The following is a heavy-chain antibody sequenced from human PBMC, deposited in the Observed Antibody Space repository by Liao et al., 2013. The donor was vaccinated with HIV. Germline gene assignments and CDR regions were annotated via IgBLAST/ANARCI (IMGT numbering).Heavy chain of an antibody. J-gene: IGHJ4*02. V-gene: IGHV4-39*07. D-gene: IGHD3-22*01. CDR2: ISYSGST. CDR1: GGSISSGSYY. Sequence: QLLLQESGPGLVKPSETLSLTCTVSGGSISSGSYYWGWIRQPPGKGLEWIGSISYSGSTYYNSSLKSRVTISVGTSKSQFSLRLSSVTAADTAVYYCARDQVENYYGFDYWGRGNPRSPSPQ. CDR3: ARDQVENYYGFDY.